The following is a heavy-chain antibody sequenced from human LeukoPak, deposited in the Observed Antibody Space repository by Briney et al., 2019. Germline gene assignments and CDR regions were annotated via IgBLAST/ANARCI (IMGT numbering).Heavy chain of an antibody. D-gene: IGHD2-2*01. Sequence: GGSLRLSCTASGFTFGDYAMSWVRQAPGKGLEWVGFIRSKAYGGTTEYAASVKGRFTISRDDSKSIAYLQMNSLKTEDTAVYYCTRGTHYCSSTSCYAHYWGQGTLVTVSS. CDR1: GFTFGDYA. V-gene: IGHV3-49*04. CDR3: TRGTHYCSSTSCYAHY. J-gene: IGHJ4*02. CDR2: IRSKAYGGTT.